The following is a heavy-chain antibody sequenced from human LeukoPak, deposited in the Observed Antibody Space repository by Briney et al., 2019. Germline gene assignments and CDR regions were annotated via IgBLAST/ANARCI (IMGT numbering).Heavy chain of an antibody. CDR1: GGSISSYY. Sequence: PSETLSLTCTVSGGSISSYYWSWIRQPPGKGLEWIGYIYYSGSTNYNASLKSRVTISLDKSKNQFSMKLSSVTAADTAVYYCARVRYDYVWGSYRPAFDYWGQGTLVTVSS. CDR2: IYYSGST. CDR3: ARVRYDYVWGSYRPAFDY. V-gene: IGHV4-59*01. J-gene: IGHJ4*02. D-gene: IGHD3-16*02.